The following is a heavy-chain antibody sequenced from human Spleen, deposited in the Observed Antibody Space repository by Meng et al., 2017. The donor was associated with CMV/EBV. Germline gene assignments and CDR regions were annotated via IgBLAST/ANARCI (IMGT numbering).Heavy chain of an antibody. Sequence: ASVKVSCKASGYTFSTYDINWVRQAAGQGLEWMGWMNPNSGNTGYAQKFQGRVTITRNTSISTAYMELSSLRSEDTAVYYCARDFRSGNSLYGMDVWGQGTTVTVSS. V-gene: IGHV1-8*03. CDR2: MNPNSGNT. J-gene: IGHJ6*02. CDR1: GYTFSTYD. CDR3: ARDFRSGNSLYGMDV. D-gene: IGHD3-3*01.